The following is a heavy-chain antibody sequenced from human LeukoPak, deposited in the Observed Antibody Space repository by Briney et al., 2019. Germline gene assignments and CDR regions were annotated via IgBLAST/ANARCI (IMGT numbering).Heavy chain of an antibody. CDR3: TTFYHEYSPY. V-gene: IGHV3-15*01. J-gene: IGHJ4*02. CDR2: IKSNADGGTP. Sequence: GGSLRLSCGASGFSFMNAWMIWVRRAPGKGLEGVGRIKSNADGGTPDYAAPARGRFTISRDDSKNTLYLQMNSLKTEDTAVYYCTTFYHEYSPYWGRGTLVTVSS. CDR1: GFSFMNAW. D-gene: IGHD2/OR15-2a*01.